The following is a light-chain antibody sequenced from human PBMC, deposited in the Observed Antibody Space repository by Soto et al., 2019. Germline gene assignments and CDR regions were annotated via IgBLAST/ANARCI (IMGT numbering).Light chain of an antibody. CDR1: SSDVGSYNL. V-gene: IGLV2-23*02. Sequence: QSVLTQPASVSGSPGQSITISCTGSSSDVGSYNLVSWYQQHPGKAPKLMIYEVTKRPSGFSNRFSGSKSGNTASLTISGPQAEDEADYYCCSYAGSNTHVFGTGTKVTVL. CDR2: EVT. J-gene: IGLJ1*01. CDR3: CSYAGSNTHV.